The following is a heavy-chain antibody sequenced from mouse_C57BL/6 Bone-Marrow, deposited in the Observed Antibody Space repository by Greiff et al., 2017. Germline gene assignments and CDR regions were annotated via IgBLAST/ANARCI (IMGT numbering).Heavy chain of an antibody. CDR1: GYTFTSYG. CDR3: ARAPYYYGSSFYYAMDY. CDR2: IYPRSGNT. D-gene: IGHD1-1*01. J-gene: IGHJ4*01. V-gene: IGHV1-81*01. Sequence: QVQLQQSGAELARPGASVKLSCKASGYTFTSYGISWVKQRTGQGLEWIGEIYPRSGNTYYNEKFKGKATLTADKSFSTAYMELRSLTSEDSAVXFCARAPYYYGSSFYYAMDYWGQGTSVTVSS.